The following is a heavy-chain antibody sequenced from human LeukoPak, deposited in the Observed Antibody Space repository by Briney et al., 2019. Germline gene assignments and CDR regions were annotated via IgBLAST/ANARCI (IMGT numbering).Heavy chain of an antibody. D-gene: IGHD6-13*01. CDR3: AKAAAAHGGYFDY. CDR2: ISWNSGSI. Sequence: GGSLRLSCAASGFTFDDYAMHWVRQAPGKGLEWVSGISWNSGSIGYADSVKGRFTISRDNAKNSLYLQMNSLRAEDTALYYCAKAAAAHGGYFDYWGQGTLVTVSP. V-gene: IGHV3-9*01. CDR1: GFTFDDYA. J-gene: IGHJ4*02.